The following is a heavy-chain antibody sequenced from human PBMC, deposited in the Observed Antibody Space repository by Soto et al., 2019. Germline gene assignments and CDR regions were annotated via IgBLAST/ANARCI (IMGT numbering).Heavy chain of an antibody. CDR2: INAGNGNT. CDR3: ARGLNVYYFDY. J-gene: IGHJ4*02. V-gene: IGHV1-3*01. CDR1: GYTFTSYG. D-gene: IGHD3-16*01. Sequence: ASVKVSCKASGYTFTSYGMHWVRQAPRQRLEWMGWINAGNGNTKHSQKFQGRVTITRDTSASTAYMELSSLRSEDTAVYYCARGLNVYYFDYWGQGTLVTVSS.